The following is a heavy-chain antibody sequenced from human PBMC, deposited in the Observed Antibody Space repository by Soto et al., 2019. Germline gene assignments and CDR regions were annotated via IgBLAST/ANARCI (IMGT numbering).Heavy chain of an antibody. CDR3: ARVGGGTKVTLHYFDN. J-gene: IGHJ4*02. CDR1: GDTFSSYA. V-gene: IGHV1-69*12. CDR2: IIPIFGTT. Sequence: QGQLVQSGAGVKKPGSSVKVSCKASGDTFSSYAISWVRQAPGQRLEWMGGIIPIFGTTSYAQNFLGRATITADESTSTAYMELSSLRSEDTAVYYCARVGGGTKVTLHYFDNWGQGTLVTVSP. D-gene: IGHD4-17*01.